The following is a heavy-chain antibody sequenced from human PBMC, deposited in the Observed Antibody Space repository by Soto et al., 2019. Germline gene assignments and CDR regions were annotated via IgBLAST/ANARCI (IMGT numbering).Heavy chain of an antibody. CDR3: ARDGGAGYCSSTSCFNPLVLWLRTPGFDY. CDR1: GYTFTSYG. J-gene: IGHJ4*02. D-gene: IGHD2-2*01. Sequence: QVQLVQSGAEVKKPGASVKVSCKASGYTFTSYGISWVRQAPGQGLEWMGWISAYNGNTNYAQKLQGRVTMTTDTSTSTAYMELRSLRSDDTAVYYCARDGGAGYCSSTSCFNPLVLWLRTPGFDYWGQGTLVTVSS. CDR2: ISAYNGNT. V-gene: IGHV1-18*01.